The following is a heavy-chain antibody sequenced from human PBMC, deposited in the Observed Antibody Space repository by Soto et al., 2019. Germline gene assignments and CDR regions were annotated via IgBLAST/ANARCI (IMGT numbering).Heavy chain of an antibody. CDR3: AREDTSEEFDY. CDR1: GFTFSSYS. V-gene: IGHV3-21*01. J-gene: IGHJ4*02. Sequence: GSLRLSCAASGFTFSSYSMNWVRQAPGKGLEWVSSISSTGSHKYHADSVKGRFTISRDNAKNSLSLQMNSLRAEDTAVYYCAREDTSEEFDYWGQGTLVTVSS. CDR2: ISSTGSHK.